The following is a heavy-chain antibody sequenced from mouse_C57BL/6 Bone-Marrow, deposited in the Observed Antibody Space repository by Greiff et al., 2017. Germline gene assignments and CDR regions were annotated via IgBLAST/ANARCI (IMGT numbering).Heavy chain of an antibody. J-gene: IGHJ1*03. CDR3: AREGTTVVGGYFDV. V-gene: IGHV1-75*01. CDR2: IFPGSGSP. CDR1: GYTFTDYY. Sequence: VQLQQSGPELVKPGASVKISCKASGYTFTDYYINWVKQRPGQGLEWIGWIFPGSGSPYYNEKFKGKATLTVDKSSSTAYMLLSSLTSEDSAVYFCAREGTTVVGGYFDVWGTGTTVTVSS. D-gene: IGHD1-1*01.